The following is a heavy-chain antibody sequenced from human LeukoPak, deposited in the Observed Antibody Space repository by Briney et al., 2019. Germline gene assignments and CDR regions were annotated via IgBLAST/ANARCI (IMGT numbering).Heavy chain of an antibody. CDR3: ARSQTGGTFDY. Sequence: SQTLSLTFAISGDSVSIKSAAWNWIRQPPSRGLEWLGRTYYRSKWSSGYAESVKSRLTVSPDTSKNQFSLQLRSVTPEDTAVYYCARSQTGGTFDYWGQGALVTVSS. J-gene: IGHJ4*02. D-gene: IGHD1-26*01. CDR1: GDSVSIKSAA. CDR2: TYYRSKWSS. V-gene: IGHV6-1*01.